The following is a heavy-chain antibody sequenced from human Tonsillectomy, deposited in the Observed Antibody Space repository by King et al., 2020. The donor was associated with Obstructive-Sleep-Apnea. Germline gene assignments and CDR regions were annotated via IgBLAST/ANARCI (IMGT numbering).Heavy chain of an antibody. V-gene: IGHV1-2*04. J-gene: IGHJ4*02. D-gene: IGHD4-11*01. CDR2: INPNSGGT. Sequence: VQLVESGAEVKKPGASVKVSCKASGYTFTGYYMHWVRQAPGQGLEWMGWINPNSGGTNYAQKFQGWVTMTRDTSISTAYMELSRLRSDDTAVYYCARALGPYSNYCGYWGQGTLVTVSS. CDR1: GYTFTGYY. CDR3: ARALGPYSNYCGY.